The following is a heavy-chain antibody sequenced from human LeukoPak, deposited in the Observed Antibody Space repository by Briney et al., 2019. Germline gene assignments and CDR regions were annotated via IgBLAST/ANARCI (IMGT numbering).Heavy chain of an antibody. J-gene: IGHJ5*02. V-gene: IGHV1-69*13. D-gene: IGHD3-16*01. CDR3: ARGLIGMAAPGWFDP. CDR2: IIPIFGTA. Sequence: GASVKVSCKASGYTFTNYAISWVRQAPGQGLEWVGEIIPIFGTANYAQQFQGRVTITADESTSTAFMKRSSLRSEDTAVYYCARGLIGMAAPGWFDPWGEGSLVTVSS. CDR1: GYTFTNYA.